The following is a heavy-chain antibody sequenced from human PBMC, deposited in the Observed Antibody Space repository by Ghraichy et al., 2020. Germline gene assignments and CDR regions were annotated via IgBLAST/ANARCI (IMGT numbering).Heavy chain of an antibody. V-gene: IGHV3-21*01. J-gene: IGHJ4*02. CDR2: ISSSSSYI. CDR1: GFTFSSYS. Sequence: GGSLRLSCAASGFTFSSYSMNWVRQAPGKGLEWVSSISSSSSYIYYADSVKGRFTISRDNAKNSLYLQMNSLRAEDTAVYYCASEGEAARNFDYWGQGTLVTVSS. CDR3: ASEGEAARNFDY. D-gene: IGHD6-6*01.